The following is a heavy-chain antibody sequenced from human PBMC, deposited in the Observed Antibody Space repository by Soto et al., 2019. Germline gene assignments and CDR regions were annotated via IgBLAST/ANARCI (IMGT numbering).Heavy chain of an antibody. Sequence: SETLSLTCTVSGGSISSYYWSWIRQPPGKGLEWIGYIYYSGSTNYNPSLKSRVTISVDTSKNQFSLKLSSVTAADTAVYYCARGGGAYDFWSGYPNDAFDIWGQGTMVTVSS. D-gene: IGHD3-3*01. V-gene: IGHV4-59*01. CDR1: GGSISSYY. J-gene: IGHJ3*02. CDR3: ARGGGAYDFWSGYPNDAFDI. CDR2: IYYSGST.